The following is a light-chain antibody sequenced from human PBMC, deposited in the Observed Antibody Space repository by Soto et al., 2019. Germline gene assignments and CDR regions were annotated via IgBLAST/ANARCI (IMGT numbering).Light chain of an antibody. Sequence: EIVMTQSPATLSVSPGERATLSCRASQSVSINLAWYQQKPGQAPRLLIYGASTRATGIPARFSGSGSGTEFTLTISSLQSEDFTVYSCLQYHNLWAFGQGTKVDIK. CDR1: QSVSIN. CDR3: LQYHNLWA. CDR2: GAS. J-gene: IGKJ1*01. V-gene: IGKV3-15*01.